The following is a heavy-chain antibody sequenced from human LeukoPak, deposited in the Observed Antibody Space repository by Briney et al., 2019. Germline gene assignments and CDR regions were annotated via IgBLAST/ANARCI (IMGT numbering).Heavy chain of an antibody. V-gene: IGHV3-21*01. J-gene: IGHJ3*02. CDR1: GVTFNSFS. CDR3: ARDWPEYYYDSSGHDAFDI. D-gene: IGHD3-22*01. CDR2: ISSSSSYI. Sequence: PWVSMIGPCSGSGVTFNSFSLDGRRKAQEKGLEWVSSISSSSSYIYYADSEKGRFTISRDNAKNSLYLQMNSLRAEDTAVYYCARDWPEYYYDSSGHDAFDIWGQGTMVTVSS.